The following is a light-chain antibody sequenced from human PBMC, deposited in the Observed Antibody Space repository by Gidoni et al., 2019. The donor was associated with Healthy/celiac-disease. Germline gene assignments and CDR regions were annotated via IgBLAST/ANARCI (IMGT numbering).Light chain of an antibody. CDR2: GAS. Sequence: EIVLTQSPGTLSLSPGERATLSCRASQSVSSSYLAWYQQKPVQAPRLLIYGASSRATGIPDRFSGSGSGTDFTLTISRLEPEDFAVYYCQQYGSSRRTFGQGTKVEIK. V-gene: IGKV3-20*01. J-gene: IGKJ1*01. CDR1: QSVSSSY. CDR3: QQYGSSRRT.